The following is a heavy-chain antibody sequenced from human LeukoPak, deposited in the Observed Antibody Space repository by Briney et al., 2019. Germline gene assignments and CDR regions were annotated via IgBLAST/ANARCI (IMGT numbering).Heavy chain of an antibody. CDR1: GFTFSGYP. CDR2: ISYDGSNK. D-gene: IGHD2-2*01. J-gene: IGHJ6*02. V-gene: IGHV3-30-3*01. CDR3: ARDYLGYCSSTSCPDYYYYGMDV. Sequence: GGSLRLSCAASGFTFSGYPIHWVRQAPGKGLEWVAVISYDGSNKYYADSVKGRFTISRDNSKNTLYLQMNSLRAEDTAVYYCARDYLGYCSSTSCPDYYYYGMDVWGQGTTVTVSS.